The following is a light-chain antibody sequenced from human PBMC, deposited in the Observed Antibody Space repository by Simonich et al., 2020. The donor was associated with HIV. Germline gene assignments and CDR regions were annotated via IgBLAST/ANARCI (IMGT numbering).Light chain of an antibody. CDR3: QSYDSSFWV. J-gene: IGLJ3*02. V-gene: IGLV6-57*03. Sequence: NFMLTQPHSVSESPGKTVTISCTRSSGSIASNYVQWYQQRPGSAPTTVIYDDNQRPSGVPDRFSCSIDSSSNSASLTISGLKTEDEADYYCQSYDSSFWVFGGGTKLTVL. CDR2: DDN. CDR1: SGSIASNY.